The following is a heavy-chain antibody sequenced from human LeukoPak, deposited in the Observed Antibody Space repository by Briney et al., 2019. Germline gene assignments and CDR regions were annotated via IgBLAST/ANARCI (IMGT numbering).Heavy chain of an antibody. CDR1: GGSISSSSYY. CDR3: ARRIAVAEGGYFDY. D-gene: IGHD6-19*01. CDR2: IYYGGST. V-gene: IGHV4-39*01. Sequence: SETLSLTCTVSGGSISSSSYYWGWIRQPPGKGLEWIGSIYYGGSTYYNPSLKSRVTISVDTSKNQFSLKLSSVTAADTAVYYCARRIAVAEGGYFDYWGQGTLVTVSS. J-gene: IGHJ4*02.